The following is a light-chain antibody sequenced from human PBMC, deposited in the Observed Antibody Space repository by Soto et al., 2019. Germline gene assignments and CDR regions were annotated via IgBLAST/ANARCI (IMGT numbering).Light chain of an antibody. CDR1: QSVSSY. V-gene: IGKV3-11*01. Sequence: EIVLTQSPAILSLSPGERATLSCRASQSVSSYLAWYQQKPGQAPRLLIYDASNRATGIPARFSGSGSGTDFTRTISSLEPEDFAVYYCQQRSNWPRSLTFGGGTKVEIK. J-gene: IGKJ4*01. CDR3: QQRSNWPRSLT. CDR2: DAS.